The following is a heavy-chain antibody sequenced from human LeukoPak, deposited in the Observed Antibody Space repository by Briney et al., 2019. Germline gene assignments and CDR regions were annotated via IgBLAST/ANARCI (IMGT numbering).Heavy chain of an antibody. CDR1: GGSFSSGSYS. D-gene: IGHD6-25*01. Sequence: SETLSLTCAVSGGSFSSGSYSWSWIRQPPGKGLKWIGYIFQTGSTYYNPSLKGRVTISVDRSKNHFSLKLSSVTAADTAVYYCARGKTSPAKPDYWGQGTLVTASS. CDR2: IFQTGST. CDR3: ARGKTSPAKPDY. V-gene: IGHV4-30-2*01. J-gene: IGHJ4*02.